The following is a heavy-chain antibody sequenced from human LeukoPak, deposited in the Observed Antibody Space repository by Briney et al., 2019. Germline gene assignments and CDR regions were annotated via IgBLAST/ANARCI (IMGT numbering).Heavy chain of an antibody. CDR1: GFTFSSYA. J-gene: IGHJ4*02. D-gene: IGHD2-15*01. Sequence: GGSLRLSCAASGFTFSSYAMSWVRQAPGKGLEWISAISGSGGSTYYADSVKGRFTISRDNSKNTLYLQMNSLRAEDTAVYYCAKQGYCSGGSCYYVDYWGQGTLVTVSS. CDR3: AKQGYCSGGSCYYVDY. CDR2: ISGSGGST. V-gene: IGHV3-23*01.